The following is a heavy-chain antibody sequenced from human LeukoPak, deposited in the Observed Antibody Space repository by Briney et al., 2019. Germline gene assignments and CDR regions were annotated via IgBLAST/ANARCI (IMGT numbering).Heavy chain of an antibody. CDR3: ARRIAVRPQDGYFDY. J-gene: IGHJ4*02. Sequence: GESLKISCKGSGYSFTSYWIGWVRPLPGKGLEWMGIIYPGDSDTRYSPSFQGQVTISADKSISTAYLQWSSLKASDTAMYYCARRIAVRPQDGYFDYWGQGALVTVSS. CDR1: GYSFTSYW. V-gene: IGHV5-51*01. CDR2: IYPGDSDT. D-gene: IGHD6-6*01.